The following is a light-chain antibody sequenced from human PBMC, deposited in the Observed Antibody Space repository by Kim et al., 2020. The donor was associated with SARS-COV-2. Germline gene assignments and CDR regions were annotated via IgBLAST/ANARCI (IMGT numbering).Light chain of an antibody. CDR3: QQYNNWPLT. Sequence: EIVMTQSPATLSVSPGERATLSCRASQSVSSNLAWYQQKPGQAPRLLIYGASTRAPGIPARFSGSGSGTEFTLPISSLQSEDFAVYYCQQYNNWPLTFGQGTRLEIK. V-gene: IGKV3-15*01. CDR2: GAS. CDR1: QSVSSN. J-gene: IGKJ5*01.